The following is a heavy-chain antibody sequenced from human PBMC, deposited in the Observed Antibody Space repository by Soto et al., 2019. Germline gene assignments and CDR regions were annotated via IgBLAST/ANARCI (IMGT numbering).Heavy chain of an antibody. J-gene: IGHJ6*02. D-gene: IGHD3-22*01. CDR2: INPSGGST. CDR1: GYTFTSYY. Sequence: ASVKVSCKASGYTFTSYYMHWVRQAPGQGLEWMGIINPSGGSTSYAQKFQGRVTMTRDTSTSTVYMELSSLRSEDTAVYYCARDLLYYYDSSGQVYYYYYGMGVWGQGTTVTVSS. V-gene: IGHV1-46*01. CDR3: ARDLLYYYDSSGQVYYYYYGMGV.